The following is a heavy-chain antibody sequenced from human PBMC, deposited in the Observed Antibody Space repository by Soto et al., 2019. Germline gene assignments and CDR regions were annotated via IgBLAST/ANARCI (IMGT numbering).Heavy chain of an antibody. CDR2: IRSKADGGTT. D-gene: IGHD3-22*01. CDR3: TTDSGSDY. CDR1: GFTFGDYA. Sequence: PGGSLRLSCTASGFTFGDYAMSWFRQAPGKGLEWVGFIRSKADGGTTDYAAPVKGRFTISRDDSKNTLYLQMNSLKTEDTAVYYCTTDSGSDYWGQGTLVTVSS. V-gene: IGHV3-49*03. J-gene: IGHJ4*02.